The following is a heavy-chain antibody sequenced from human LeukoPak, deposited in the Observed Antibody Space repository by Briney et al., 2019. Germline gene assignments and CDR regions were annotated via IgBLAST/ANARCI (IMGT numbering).Heavy chain of an antibody. V-gene: IGHV3-23*01. J-gene: IGHJ4*02. CDR3: AKGGYSYGTLSYFDY. CDR1: GFTFSSYA. Sequence: GGSLRLSCAASGFTFSSYAMSWVRQAPGKGLEWVSGIRGSGGSTYYADSVKGRFTISRDNSKNTLYLQMNSLRAEDTAVYYCAKGGYSYGTLSYFDYWGQGTLVTVSS. D-gene: IGHD5-18*01. CDR2: IRGSGGST.